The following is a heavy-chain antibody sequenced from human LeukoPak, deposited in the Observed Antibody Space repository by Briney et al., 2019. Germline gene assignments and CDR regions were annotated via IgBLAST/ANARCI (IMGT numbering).Heavy chain of an antibody. D-gene: IGHD2-2*01. J-gene: IGHJ5*02. Sequence: ASVKVSCTTSGYTFTNFDINWVRQATGQGLEWMGWMNPDSGNTGYAQRFQGRVTITRNTSISTAYMELSSLRSEATAIYYCARGHCTSTSCGDWFDPWGQGTLVTVSS. CDR3: ARGHCTSTSCGDWFDP. V-gene: IGHV1-8*03. CDR1: GYTFTNFD. CDR2: MNPDSGNT.